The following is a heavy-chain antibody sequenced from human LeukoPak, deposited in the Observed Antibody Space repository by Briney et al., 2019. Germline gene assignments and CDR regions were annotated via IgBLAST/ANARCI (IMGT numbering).Heavy chain of an antibody. CDR2: ISSSGST. V-gene: IGHV4-61*02. D-gene: IGHD3-22*01. Sequence: SQTLSLTCTVSGDSISSGDYYWSWIRQPAGKGLEWIGRISSSGSTNYNPSLKSRVTISVDTSKNQFSLELSSVTAADTAVYFCARGPYSYDSSGAFDIWGQGTMVTVSS. CDR1: GDSISSGDYY. J-gene: IGHJ3*02. CDR3: ARGPYSYDSSGAFDI.